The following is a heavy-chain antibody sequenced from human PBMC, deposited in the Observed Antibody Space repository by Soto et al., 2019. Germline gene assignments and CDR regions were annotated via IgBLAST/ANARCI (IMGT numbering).Heavy chain of an antibody. D-gene: IGHD3-22*01. CDR2: IYYSGST. J-gene: IGHJ4*02. CDR1: GGSISSSSYY. Sequence: RSLTCTVSGGSISSSSYYWGWIRQPPGKGLEWIGSIYYSGSTYYNPSLKSRVTISVDTSKNQFSLKLSSVTAADTAVYYCARHDDSSGYFDYWGQGTLVTVSS. V-gene: IGHV4-39*01. CDR3: ARHDDSSGYFDY.